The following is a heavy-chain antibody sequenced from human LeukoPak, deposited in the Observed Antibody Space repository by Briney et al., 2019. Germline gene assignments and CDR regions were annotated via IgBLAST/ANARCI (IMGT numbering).Heavy chain of an antibody. J-gene: IGHJ4*02. D-gene: IGHD5-18*01. Sequence: GGSLRLLCAASGFTFSSYAMNWVRQAPGKGLEWVSSLSDGGHSSFYADSVKGRFTIYRDDSQNILYLQMNNLRADDTALYFCAFSPLGFNYGYAYWGQGTLVTVSS. V-gene: IGHV3-23*01. CDR1: GFTFSSYA. CDR2: LSDGGHSS. CDR3: AFSPLGFNYGYAY.